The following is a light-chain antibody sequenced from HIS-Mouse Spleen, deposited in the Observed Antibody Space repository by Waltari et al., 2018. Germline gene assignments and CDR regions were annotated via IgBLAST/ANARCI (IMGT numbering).Light chain of an antibody. V-gene: IGLV1-47*01. CDR3: AAWDDSLSGPWV. J-gene: IGLJ3*02. CDR2: GNN. Sequence: QSVLTQPPSASGTPGQRVTISCSGSSSNIGSNYVYWYQQLPGTAPKPPNYGNNQRPSGVPDRCSGSKSGTSASLAISGLRSEDEADYYCAAWDDSLSGPWVFGGGTKLTVL. CDR1: SSNIGSNY.